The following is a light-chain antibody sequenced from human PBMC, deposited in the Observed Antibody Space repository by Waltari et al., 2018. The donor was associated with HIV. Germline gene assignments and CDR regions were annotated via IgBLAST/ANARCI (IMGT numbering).Light chain of an antibody. CDR2: EVT. CDR1: SSHIGAYDS. Sequence: QSALTQPPSASGSLGQSVTISCTGSSSHIGAYDSVSWFHQHPRSAPKLLLYEVTRRPSTVSDRFSGSRSGSTAFLTVAGLQPDDEATYFCSSYGDSLRVLFGGGTNVTVL. J-gene: IGLJ3*02. CDR3: SSYGDSLRVL. V-gene: IGLV2-8*01.